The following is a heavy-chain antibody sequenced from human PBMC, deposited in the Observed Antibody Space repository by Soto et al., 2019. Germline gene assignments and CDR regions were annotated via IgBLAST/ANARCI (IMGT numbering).Heavy chain of an antibody. CDR3: ARGMRQGVLRYCGPTAKFDY. Sequence: KASETLSLTCAVYGGSFSGYYWSWIRQPPGKGLEWIGEINHSGSTNYNPSLKSRVTISVDTSKNQFSLKLSYVTAADTAVYYCARGMRQGVLRYCGPTAKFDYLGQGTLVTVSS. CDR1: GGSFSGYY. V-gene: IGHV4-34*01. J-gene: IGHJ4*02. CDR2: INHSGST. D-gene: IGHD3-9*01.